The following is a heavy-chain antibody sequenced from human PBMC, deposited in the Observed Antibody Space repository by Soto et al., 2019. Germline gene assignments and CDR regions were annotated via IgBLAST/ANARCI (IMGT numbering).Heavy chain of an antibody. CDR3: ASIVVVPAASYYYYGMDV. CDR1: GGTFSSYA. V-gene: IGHV1-69*13. Sequence: ASVKVSCKASGGTFSSYAISWVLQAPGQGLEWMGGIIPIFGTANYAQKFQGRVTITADESTSTAYMELSSLRSEDTAVYYCASIVVVPAASYYYYGMDVWGQGTTVTVSS. D-gene: IGHD2-2*01. J-gene: IGHJ6*02. CDR2: IIPIFGTA.